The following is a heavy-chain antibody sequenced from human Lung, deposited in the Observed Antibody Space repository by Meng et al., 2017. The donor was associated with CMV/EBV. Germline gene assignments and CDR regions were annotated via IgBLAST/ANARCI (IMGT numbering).Heavy chain of an antibody. D-gene: IGHD4-23*01. V-gene: IGHV4-34*01. J-gene: IGHJ6*02. CDR1: GGSFSDYY. Sequence: SXTXSLXCAVYGGSFSDYYWTWIRQPPGKGLEWIGEITHRGSSNYNPSLKSRVSASVDMSKKQFSLKLSSPTAADTAVYFCARGPHKNRYGRDSPRGFYYGMDVWXQGTTVTVSS. CDR2: ITHRGSS. CDR3: ARGPHKNRYGRDSPRGFYYGMDV.